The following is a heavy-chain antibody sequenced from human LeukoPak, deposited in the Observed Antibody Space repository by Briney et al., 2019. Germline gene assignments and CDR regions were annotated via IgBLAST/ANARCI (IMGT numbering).Heavy chain of an antibody. Sequence: GGSLRLSCAASGFTFSSYNMDWARQAPGKGLEWVSFIDSSSRYIYQADSVKGRFTISRDNAKSSVFLQMNSLRAEDTAVYYCARVGGHCTSTSCPPPDYWGQGTLVTVSS. J-gene: IGHJ4*02. V-gene: IGHV3-21*01. CDR3: ARVGGHCTSTSCPPPDY. D-gene: IGHD2-2*01. CDR1: GFTFSSYN. CDR2: IDSSSRYI.